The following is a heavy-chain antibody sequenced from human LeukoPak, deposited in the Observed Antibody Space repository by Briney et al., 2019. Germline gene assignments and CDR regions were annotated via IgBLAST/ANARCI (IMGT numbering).Heavy chain of an antibody. CDR1: GGSISSGDYY. D-gene: IGHD6-19*01. V-gene: IGHV4-30-4*01. CDR3: ARASSGWYEEYYFAY. Sequence: SETLSLTCTVSGGSISSGDYYWSWIRQPPGKGLEWIGYIYYSGSTYYNPSLKSRVTISVDTSKNQFSLKLNSVTAADTAVYYCARASSGWYEEYYFAYWGQGTLVTVSS. J-gene: IGHJ4*02. CDR2: IYYSGST.